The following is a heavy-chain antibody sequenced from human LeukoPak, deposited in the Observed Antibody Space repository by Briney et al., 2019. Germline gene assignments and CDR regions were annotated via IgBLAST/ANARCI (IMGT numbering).Heavy chain of an antibody. CDR3: ARGETVTNYYHYGMDV. V-gene: IGHV3-30-3*01. CDR1: GFTFSSYA. J-gene: IGHJ6*02. D-gene: IGHD4-11*01. CDR2: ISYDGSNK. Sequence: GGSLRLSCAASGFTFSSYAMHWVRQAPGKGLEWVAVISYDGSNKYYADSVKGRFTISRDNSKNTLYLQMNSLRAEDTAVYYCARGETVTNYYHYGMDVWGQGTTVTVSS.